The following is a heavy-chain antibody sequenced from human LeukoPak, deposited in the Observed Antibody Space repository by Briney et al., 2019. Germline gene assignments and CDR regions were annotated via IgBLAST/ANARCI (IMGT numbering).Heavy chain of an antibody. Sequence: PGGSLRLSCAASGFTFRSYSMNWVRQAPGKGLEWVSYISSSSSIIYNADSVKGRFTISRDNAKNSLYLQMNTLRAEDTAVYYCARDFCSTTSCRFEYWGQGTLVTVSS. J-gene: IGHJ4*02. D-gene: IGHD2-2*01. CDR1: GFTFRSYS. CDR3: ARDFCSTTSCRFEY. CDR2: ISSSSSII. V-gene: IGHV3-48*04.